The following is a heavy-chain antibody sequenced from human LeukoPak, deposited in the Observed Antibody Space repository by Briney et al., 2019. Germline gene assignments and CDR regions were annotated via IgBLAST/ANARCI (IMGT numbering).Heavy chain of an antibody. D-gene: IGHD3-22*01. V-gene: IGHV3-74*01. CDR3: ARLSEDYYDSSGNRSY. J-gene: IGHJ4*02. CDR2: INSDGSST. Sequence: PGGSLRLSCAASGFTFNKYWMHWVRQAPGKGLVWVSRINSDGSSTTYADSVEGRFTISRDNAKNTLYLQMNSLRAEDTAVYYCARLSEDYYDSSGNRSYWGQGTLVTVSS. CDR1: GFTFNKYW.